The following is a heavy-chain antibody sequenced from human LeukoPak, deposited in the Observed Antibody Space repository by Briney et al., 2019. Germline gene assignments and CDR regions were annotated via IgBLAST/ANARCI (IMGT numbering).Heavy chain of an antibody. D-gene: IGHD5-18*01. CDR3: ARDSDSYGIFLFDY. V-gene: IGHV3-30*04. J-gene: IGHJ4*02. CDR1: GFTFSSYA. Sequence: PGRSLRLSCAVSGFTFSSYALHWVRQAPGKGLEWVAVISYDGRNKYYADSVKGRFTISRDNSKNTLYLQMNSLRAEDTAVYYCARDSDSYGIFLFDYWGQGTLVTVSS. CDR2: ISYDGRNK.